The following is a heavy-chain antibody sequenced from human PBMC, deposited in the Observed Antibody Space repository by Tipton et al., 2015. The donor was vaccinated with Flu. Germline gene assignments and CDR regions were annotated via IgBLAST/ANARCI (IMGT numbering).Heavy chain of an antibody. Sequence: SLRLSCATSGFTFTNYWMSWIRQAPRKGLEWVANIKQDGSDKYYMDSVRGRFTISRDNAKNSLYLQMNSLRAEDTAVYYCVRAVGSSSSYWGQGTLVTVSS. CDR3: VRAVGSSSSY. CDR1: GFTFTNYW. V-gene: IGHV3-7*01. D-gene: IGHD6-6*01. J-gene: IGHJ4*02. CDR2: IKQDGSDK.